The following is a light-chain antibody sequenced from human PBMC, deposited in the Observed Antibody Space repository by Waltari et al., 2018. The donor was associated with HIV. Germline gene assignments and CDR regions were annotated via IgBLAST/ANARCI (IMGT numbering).Light chain of an antibody. V-gene: IGLV1-47*01. J-gene: IGLJ3*02. CDR1: SSNIGSHF. Sequence: QSVLTQPPSASGTPGHSVTISCSGRSSNIGSHFVYWYQQLPGAAPKLLIYRNNQRPSGVPDRFSGSKSGTSASLAISGLRSEDEAEYYCAAWDDSLREVFGGGTKLTVL. CDR3: AAWDDSLREV. CDR2: RNN.